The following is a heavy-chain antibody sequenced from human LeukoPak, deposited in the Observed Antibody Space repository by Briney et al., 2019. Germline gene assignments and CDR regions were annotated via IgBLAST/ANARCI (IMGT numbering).Heavy chain of an antibody. V-gene: IGHV4-34*01. J-gene: IGHJ3*01. D-gene: IGHD3-3*01. CDR3: ADCYFWSGLSTLGDFDF. CDR2: INHSGSN. Sequence: PSETLSLTCAVYGGSFSGYYWSWLRPPPGKGREWIGEINHSGSNNYNPSLKSRATISVDTTKNHFSLRLSAVTAADTAVYYCADCYFWSGLSTLGDFDFWVRGTSITVSS. CDR1: GGSFSGYY.